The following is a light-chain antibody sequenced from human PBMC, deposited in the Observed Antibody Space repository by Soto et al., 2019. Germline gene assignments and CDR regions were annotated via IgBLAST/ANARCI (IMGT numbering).Light chain of an antibody. CDR1: XXXSSY. CDR3: QQYYSFPPT. Sequence: QSPSLLSASTXXRVTIXXXXXXXXSSYLAWYQQKPGNAPELLIYAASTLQSGVPSRFSGSGSGTDFTLTISCLQSEDFATYYCQQYYSFPPTFGQGTKVEIK. J-gene: IGKJ1*01. V-gene: IGKV1D-8*01. CDR2: AAS.